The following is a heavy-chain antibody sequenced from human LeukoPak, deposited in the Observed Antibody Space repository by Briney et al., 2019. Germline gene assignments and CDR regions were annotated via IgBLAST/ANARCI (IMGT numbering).Heavy chain of an antibody. CDR1: GFTFSSYW. J-gene: IGHJ4*02. CDR2: INTDARTT. D-gene: IGHD5-24*01. CDR3: ARDNAYMLDY. V-gene: IGHV3-74*03. Sequence: GGSLRLSCAASGFTFSSYWMHWVRQTPGKGLVWVAHINTDARTTTHADSVKGRFTVSRENAKHTRYLEMNRLRAEDTAVYYCARDNAYMLDYWGQGTQVTVSS.